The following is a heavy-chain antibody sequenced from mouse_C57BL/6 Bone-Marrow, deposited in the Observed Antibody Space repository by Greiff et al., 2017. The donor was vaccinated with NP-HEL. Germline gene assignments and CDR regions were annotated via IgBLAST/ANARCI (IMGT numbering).Heavy chain of an antibody. CDR1: GFTFSDYY. Sequence: DVKLVESEGGLVQPGSSMKLSCTASGFTFSDYYMALVRPVPEKGLEWVANINYDGSSTYYLDSLKSRFIISRDNAKNILYLQMSSLKSEDTATYYCAREGGLRRRTYAMDYWGQGTSVTVSS. V-gene: IGHV5-16*01. J-gene: IGHJ4*01. CDR3: AREGGLRRRTYAMDY. D-gene: IGHD2-4*01. CDR2: INYDGSST.